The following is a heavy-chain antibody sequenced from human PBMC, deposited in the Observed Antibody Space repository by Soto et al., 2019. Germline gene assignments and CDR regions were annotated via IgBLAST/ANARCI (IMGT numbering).Heavy chain of an antibody. J-gene: IGHJ4*02. CDR3: ARGGVLRYFDWLRKPIDY. CDR1: GFTFSDYY. D-gene: IGHD3-9*01. CDR2: ISSSGSTI. Sequence: PGGSLRLSCAASGFTFSDYYMSWIRQAPGKGLEWVSYISSSGSTIYYADSVKGRFTISRDNAKNSLYLQMNSLRAEDTAVYYCARGGVLRYFDWLRKPIDYWGQGTLVTGSS. V-gene: IGHV3-11*01.